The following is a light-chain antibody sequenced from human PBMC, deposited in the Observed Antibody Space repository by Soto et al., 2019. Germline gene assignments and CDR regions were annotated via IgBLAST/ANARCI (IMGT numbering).Light chain of an antibody. V-gene: IGLV2-11*01. CDR1: SSDVGVYNY. Sequence: QSALTQPRSVSGSPGQSVTISCTGASSDVGVYNYVSWYQQHPGKAPKLMIFDVNMRPSGVPDRFSGSKSDNTASLTISGLQAEDEADYYCCSYAGTYTFYVFGTGTKLTVL. CDR2: DVN. CDR3: CSYAGTYTFYV. J-gene: IGLJ1*01.